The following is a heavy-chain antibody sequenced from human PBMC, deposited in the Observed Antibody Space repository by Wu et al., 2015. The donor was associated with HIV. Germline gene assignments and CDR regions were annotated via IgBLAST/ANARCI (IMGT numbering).Heavy chain of an antibody. J-gene: IGHJ4*02. D-gene: IGHD2-15*01. CDR2: ISAYNGNT. V-gene: IGHV1-18*01. CDR3: ARDRCSGGSCYSLFGY. CDR1: GYTFTSYG. Sequence: QVQLVQSGAEVRQPGASVRVSCKASGYTFTSYGISWVRQAPGQGLEWMGWISAYNGNTNYAQKLQGRVTMTTDTSTSTAYMELRSLRSDDTAVYYCARDRCSGGSCYSLFGYWGQGTLVTVSS.